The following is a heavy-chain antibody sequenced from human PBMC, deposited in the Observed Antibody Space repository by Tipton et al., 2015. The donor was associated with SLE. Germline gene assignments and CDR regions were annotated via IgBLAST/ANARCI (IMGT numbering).Heavy chain of an antibody. Sequence: TLSLTCSVSGGSISSSYWSWIRQHPGKGPAWIGYIYNSGGTDYNPSLKSRVTISIDTSKNQFFRKVNSVTAADTALYYWAGVEAGNSKYFDDWGHGSLGTVSS. CDR3: AGVEAGNSKYFDD. V-gene: IGHV4-31*03. CDR1: GGSISSSY. CDR2: IYNSGGT. D-gene: IGHD4-23*01. J-gene: IGHJ4*01.